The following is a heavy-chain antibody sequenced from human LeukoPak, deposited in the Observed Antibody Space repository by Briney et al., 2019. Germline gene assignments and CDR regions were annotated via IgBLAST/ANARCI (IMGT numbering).Heavy chain of an antibody. CDR3: AKETTPEDYYYYGMDV. CDR1: GFTFSSYA. CDR2: ISGSGSST. Sequence: GGSLRLSCAASGFTFSSYAMSWVRQAPGKGLEWVSAISGSGSSTYYADSVKGRFTISRDNSKNTLYLQMNSLRAEDTAVYYCAKETTPEDYYYYGMDVWGQGTTVTVSS. V-gene: IGHV3-23*01. D-gene: IGHD4-17*01. J-gene: IGHJ6*02.